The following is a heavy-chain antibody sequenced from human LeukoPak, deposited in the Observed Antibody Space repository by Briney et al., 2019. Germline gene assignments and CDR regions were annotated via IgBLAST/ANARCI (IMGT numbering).Heavy chain of an antibody. CDR3: AKSSSSGWSLDY. D-gene: IGHD6-19*01. CDR2: ISYDGSNK. Sequence: GRSLRLSCAASRFTFSNYGMHWVRQAPGKGLEWVAVISYDGSNKYYADSVKGRFTISRDNSKNTLYLQINSLRAEGTAVYYCAKSSSSGWSLDYWGQGTLVTVSS. CDR1: RFTFSNYG. V-gene: IGHV3-30*18. J-gene: IGHJ4*02.